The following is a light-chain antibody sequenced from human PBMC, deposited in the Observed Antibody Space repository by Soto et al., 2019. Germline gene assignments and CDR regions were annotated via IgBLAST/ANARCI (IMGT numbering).Light chain of an antibody. V-gene: IGKV3-11*01. J-gene: IGKJ3*01. CDR1: QSVTSN. Sequence: EIVLTQSPATLSLSPGARATLSCRASQSVTSNLAWYQQKPGQAPRLLIYDASNRATGIPARFSGSGSGTDFTLTTSSLEPEDFAVYYCQQRNNWPTCGPGTKVDIK. CDR2: DAS. CDR3: QQRNNWPT.